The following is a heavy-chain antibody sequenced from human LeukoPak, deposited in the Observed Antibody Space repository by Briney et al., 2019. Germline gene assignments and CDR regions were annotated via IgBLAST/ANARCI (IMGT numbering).Heavy chain of an antibody. CDR2: PWSDGSNK. CDR3: ARARRYYGSGVKDAFDI. CDR1: GFTFSSYG. V-gene: IGHV3-33*01. Sequence: GRSLRLSCAASGFTFSSYGMHWVRQAPGKGLERAAVPWSDGSNKYYADSVKGRFTISRDNSKNTLYLQMNSLRAEDTAVYYCARARRYYGSGVKDAFDIWGQGTMVTVSS. D-gene: IGHD3-10*01. J-gene: IGHJ3*02.